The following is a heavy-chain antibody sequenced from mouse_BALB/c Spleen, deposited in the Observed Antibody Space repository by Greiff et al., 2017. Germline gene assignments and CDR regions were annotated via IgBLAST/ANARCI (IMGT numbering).Heavy chain of an antibody. D-gene: IGHD2-4*01. Sequence: EVQLQQSGAELVKPGASVKLSCTASGFNIKDTYMHWVKQRPEQGLEWIGRIDPANGNTKYDPKFQGKATITADTSSNTAYLRLSSVASEDTAVYYWARMITGGLACGGQGTLVTVSA. CDR2: IDPANGNT. CDR1: GFNIKDTY. CDR3: ARMITGGLAC. J-gene: IGHJ3*01. V-gene: IGHV14-3*02.